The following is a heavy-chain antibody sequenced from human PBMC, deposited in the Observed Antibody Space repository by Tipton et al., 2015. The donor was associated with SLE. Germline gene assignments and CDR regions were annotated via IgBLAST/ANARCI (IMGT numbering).Heavy chain of an antibody. CDR2: IYYSGST. Sequence: LRLSCTVSGGSISSGGYYWSWIRQHPGTGLEWIGYIYYSGSTYYNPSLKSRVTISVDTSKNQFSLKLSSVTAADTAVYYCARGHDYSYYFDYWGQGTLVTVSS. J-gene: IGHJ4*02. V-gene: IGHV4-31*02. CDR3: ARGHDYSYYFDY. CDR1: GGSISSGGYY. D-gene: IGHD4-11*01.